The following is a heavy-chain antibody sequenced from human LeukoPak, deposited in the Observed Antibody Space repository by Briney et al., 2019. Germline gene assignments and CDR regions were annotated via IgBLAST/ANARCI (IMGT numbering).Heavy chain of an antibody. J-gene: IGHJ4*02. V-gene: IGHV1-46*01. CDR3: ARVPKGSSGSYYFDY. Sequence: ASVKVSCKASGYTFTNYYIHWVRQAPGQGLEWMGVINPSGGSTSYAQMFQGRVTMTRDRSTNTLYMELSSLRSEDTAVYHCARVPKGSSGSYYFDYWGQGTLVTVSS. CDR1: GYTFTNYY. D-gene: IGHD3-22*01. CDR2: INPSGGST.